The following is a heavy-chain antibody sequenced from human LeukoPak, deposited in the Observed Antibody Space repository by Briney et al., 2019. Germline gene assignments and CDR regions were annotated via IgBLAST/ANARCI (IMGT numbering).Heavy chain of an antibody. J-gene: IGHJ4*02. D-gene: IGHD3-22*01. CDR1: GYTFTGYY. V-gene: IGHV1-2*02. Sequence: ASVKVSCKASGYTFTGYYMHWVRQAPGQGLEWMGWINPNSGGTNYAQKFQGRVTMTRDTSISTAYMELSRLRSDDTAVYYCAREYYDSSDPILFDYWGQGTLVTVSS. CDR2: INPNSGGT. CDR3: AREYYDSSDPILFDY.